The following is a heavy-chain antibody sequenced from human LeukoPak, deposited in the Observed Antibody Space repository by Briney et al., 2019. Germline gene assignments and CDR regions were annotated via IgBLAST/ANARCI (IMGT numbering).Heavy chain of an antibody. Sequence: GASVKVSCKASGYTFTGYYMHWVRQAPGQGLEWMGWINPNSGGTNYAQKFQGRVTMTRDTSISTAYMELSRLRSDDTAVYYCAREGTNDYGDYRWFDPWGQGTLVTVSS. CDR3: AREGTNDYGDYRWFDP. CDR2: INPNSGGT. J-gene: IGHJ5*02. CDR1: GYTFTGYY. V-gene: IGHV1-2*02. D-gene: IGHD4-17*01.